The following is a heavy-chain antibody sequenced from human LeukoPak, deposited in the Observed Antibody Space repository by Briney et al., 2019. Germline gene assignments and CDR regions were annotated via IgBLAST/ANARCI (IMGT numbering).Heavy chain of an antibody. V-gene: IGHV3-30-3*01. CDR2: ISYDGSNK. Sequence: GGSLRLSCAASGFTFSSYAMHWVRQAPGKGLEWVAVISYDGSNKYYADSVKGRFTISRDNSKNTLYLQMNSLRAEDTAVYYCARVGVRGVIMLGAFDIWGQGTMVTVSS. CDR1: GFTFSSYA. CDR3: ARVGVRGVIMLGAFDI. J-gene: IGHJ3*02. D-gene: IGHD3-10*01.